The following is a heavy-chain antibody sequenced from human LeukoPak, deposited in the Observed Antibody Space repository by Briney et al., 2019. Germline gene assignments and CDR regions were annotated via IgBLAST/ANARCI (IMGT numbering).Heavy chain of an antibody. V-gene: IGHV3-23*01. J-gene: IGHJ4*02. D-gene: IGHD5-12*01. Sequence: GGSLRLSCAASGFTFSSYAMSWVRQALGKGLEWVSAISGSGGSTYYADSVKGRFTISRDNSKNTLYLQMNSLRAEDTAVYYCAKDQSGYDRSPFDYWGQGTLVTVSS. CDR2: ISGSGGST. CDR3: AKDQSGYDRSPFDY. CDR1: GFTFSSYA.